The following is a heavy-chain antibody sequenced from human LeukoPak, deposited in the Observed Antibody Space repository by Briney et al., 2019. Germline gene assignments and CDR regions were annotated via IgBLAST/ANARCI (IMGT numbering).Heavy chain of an antibody. D-gene: IGHD4-17*01. CDR1: GFTFDDYA. CDR2: ISWNSGSI. Sequence: GGSLRLSCAASGFTFDDYAMHWVRQAPGKGLEWVSGISWNSGSIGYADSVKGRFTISRDNAKNSLYLQMNSLRAEDTALYYCAKAVLDMTTVTSFDYWGQGTLVTVSS. V-gene: IGHV3-9*01. J-gene: IGHJ4*02. CDR3: AKAVLDMTTVTSFDY.